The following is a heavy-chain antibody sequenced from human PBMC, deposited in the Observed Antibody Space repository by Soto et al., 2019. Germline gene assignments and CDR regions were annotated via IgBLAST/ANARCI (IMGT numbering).Heavy chain of an antibody. D-gene: IGHD3-22*01. CDR2: IYTSGST. CDR3: ARSGYYHNWFDP. CDR1: GGSISGYY. Sequence: SETLSLTCTVSGGSISGYYWSWIRQPAGKGLEWIGRIYTSGSTNYNPSLKSRVTMSVDTSKNQFSLKLSSVTAADTAVYYCARSGYYHNWFDPWGQGTLVTVSS. V-gene: IGHV4-4*07. J-gene: IGHJ5*02.